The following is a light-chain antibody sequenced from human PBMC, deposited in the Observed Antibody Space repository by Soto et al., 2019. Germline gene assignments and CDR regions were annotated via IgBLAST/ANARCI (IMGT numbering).Light chain of an antibody. V-gene: IGLV2-14*03. J-gene: IGLJ3*02. CDR3: SSYTSSSALVL. CDR1: SSDVGGYNY. Sequence: QSALTQPASVSGSPGQSITISCTGTSSDVGGYNYVSWYLQHPSKAPKLLIYDVSNRPSGISIRFSGSKSANTASLTISGLQAEDEADYYCSSYTSSSALVLFGGGTKLTVL. CDR2: DVS.